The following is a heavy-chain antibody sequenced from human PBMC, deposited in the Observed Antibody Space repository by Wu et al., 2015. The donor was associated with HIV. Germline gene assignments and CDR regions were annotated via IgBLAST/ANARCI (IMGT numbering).Heavy chain of an antibody. CDR1: GVTFSDYA. V-gene: IGHV1-69*15. Sequence: QVQLLQSGAEVKKPGSSVTVSCKASGVTFSDYAISWVREAPGQGLEWMGSIIPMFGTPTYAQKFQGRVTITADESTSTAYMELSSLRSEDTAVYYCARDTDVRDPGYSYGTHIDYWGQGTLVTVSS. CDR3: ARDTDVRDPGYSYGTHIDY. D-gene: IGHD5-18*01. J-gene: IGHJ4*02. CDR2: IIPMFGTP.